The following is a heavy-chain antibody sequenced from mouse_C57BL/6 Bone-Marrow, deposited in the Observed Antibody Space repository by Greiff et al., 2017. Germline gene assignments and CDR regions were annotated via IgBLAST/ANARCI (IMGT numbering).Heavy chain of an antibody. CDR3: AREYGYRYAMDY. CDR1: GYSITSGYY. Sequence: DVQLQESGPGLVKPSQSLSLTCSVTGYSITSGYYWNWIRQFPGNKLEWMGYISYDGSNNYNPSLKNRISITRDTSKNQFFLKLNSVTTEDTATYYCAREYGYRYAMDYWGQGTSVTVSS. D-gene: IGHD2-2*01. J-gene: IGHJ4*01. CDR2: ISYDGSN. V-gene: IGHV3-6*01.